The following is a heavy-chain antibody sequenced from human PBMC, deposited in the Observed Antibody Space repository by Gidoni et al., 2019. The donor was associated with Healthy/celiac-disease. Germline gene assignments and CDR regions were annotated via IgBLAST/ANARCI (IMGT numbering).Heavy chain of an antibody. CDR3: ARDGGDYGDYSVYYYYGMDV. CDR2: ISSSSSYI. CDR1: GFTFSSYS. J-gene: IGHJ6*02. Sequence: EVQLVESGGGLVKPGGSLRLSCAASGFTFSSYSMNWVRQAPGKGLELVSSISSSSSYIYYADSVKGRFTISRDNAKNSLYLQMNSLRAEDTAVYYCARDGGDYGDYSVYYYYGMDVWGQGTTVTVSS. V-gene: IGHV3-21*01. D-gene: IGHD4-17*01.